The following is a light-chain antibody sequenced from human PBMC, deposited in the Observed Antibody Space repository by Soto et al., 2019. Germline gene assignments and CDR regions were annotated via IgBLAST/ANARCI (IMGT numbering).Light chain of an antibody. J-gene: IGKJ4*01. Sequence: EIVLTQSPGTLSLSPGEGATLSCRASQSVINNFLAWYQQKPGQAPRLLIYDASSRATGIPDRFSGSGSGTDFTLTISRLEPEDFAVFYCQQYCSLPLTFGGGNKVEIK. CDR1: QSVINNF. V-gene: IGKV3-20*01. CDR2: DAS. CDR3: QQYCSLPLT.